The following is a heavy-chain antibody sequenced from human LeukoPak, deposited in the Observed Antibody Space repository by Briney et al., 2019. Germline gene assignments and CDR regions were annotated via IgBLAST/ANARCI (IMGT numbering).Heavy chain of an antibody. CDR1: GGSFSGYY. CDR2: INHSGST. D-gene: IGHD1-14*01. V-gene: IGHV4-34*01. J-gene: IGHJ3*02. Sequence: SETLSLTCAFYGGSFSGYYWSWIRQPPGKGLEWIGEINHSGSTNYNPSLKSRVTISVDTSKNQFSLKLSSVTAADTAVYYCAGEPQGAFDIWGQGTMVTVSS. CDR3: AGEPQGAFDI.